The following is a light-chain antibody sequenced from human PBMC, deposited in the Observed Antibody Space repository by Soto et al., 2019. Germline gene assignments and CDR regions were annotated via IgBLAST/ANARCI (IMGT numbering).Light chain of an antibody. V-gene: IGKV1-39*01. Sequence: DIQMTQSPSSLSASVGDRVNITCRASRSISTFLNWYQHKPGTAPKLLIYDASRLQSGVPSRFSGSASGTDFTLTIGSLRPEDVATYYCQQSDSIPTFGGGTKVE. CDR2: DAS. J-gene: IGKJ4*01. CDR3: QQSDSIPT. CDR1: RSISTF.